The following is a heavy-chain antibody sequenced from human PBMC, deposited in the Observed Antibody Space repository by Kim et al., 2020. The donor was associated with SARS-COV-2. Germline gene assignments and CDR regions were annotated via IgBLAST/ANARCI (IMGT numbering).Heavy chain of an antibody. J-gene: IGHJ4*02. CDR3: ARVGRGYSYGYSNFDY. D-gene: IGHD5-18*01. Sequence: SLKSRVTRSVDTSKNQFSLKLSSVTAADTAVYYCARVGRGYSYGYSNFDYWGQGTLVTVSS. V-gene: IGHV4-59*01.